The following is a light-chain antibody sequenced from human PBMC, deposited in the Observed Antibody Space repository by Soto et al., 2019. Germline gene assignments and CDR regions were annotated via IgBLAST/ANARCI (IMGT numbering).Light chain of an antibody. CDR2: RAS. CDR1: QSVLYSADNKNY. J-gene: IGKJ1*01. V-gene: IGKV4-1*01. CDR3: LQYYSTPWT. Sequence: DIVMTQSPDSLAVSLGERATINCKSSQSVLYSADNKNYLAWYQQKPGQSPKLLIYRASTRESGVPDRFSGSGSGTDFTLTISSLQAEDVAVYYCLQYYSTPWTFGQGTKVEIK.